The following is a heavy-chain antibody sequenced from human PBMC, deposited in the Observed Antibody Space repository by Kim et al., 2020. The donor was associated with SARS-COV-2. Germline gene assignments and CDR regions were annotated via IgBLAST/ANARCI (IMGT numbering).Heavy chain of an antibody. D-gene: IGHD1-26*01. CDR2: T. V-gene: IGHV4-39*01. CDR3: ARRLVVGAPDC. Sequence: TTSPPSPTGRVTISVDTSKNQFSRKLSSVTAADTAVYYCARRLVVGAPDCWGQGTLVTVSS. J-gene: IGHJ4*02.